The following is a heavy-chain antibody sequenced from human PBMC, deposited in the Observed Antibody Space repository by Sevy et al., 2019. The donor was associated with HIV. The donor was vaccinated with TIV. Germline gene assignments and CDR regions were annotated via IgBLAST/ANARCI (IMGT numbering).Heavy chain of an antibody. CDR2: ISGSGGST. D-gene: IGHD5-18*01. CDR1: GFTFSSYA. J-gene: IGHJ3*02. CDR3: AKDLTDTAMVSGPSVGAFDI. V-gene: IGHV3-23*01. Sequence: GGSLRLSCAASGFTFSSYAMSWVRQAPGKGLEWVSAISGSGGSTYYADSVKGRFTISRDNSKNTLYLQMNSLRAEDTAVYYCAKDLTDTAMVSGPSVGAFDIWGQGTMVTVSS.